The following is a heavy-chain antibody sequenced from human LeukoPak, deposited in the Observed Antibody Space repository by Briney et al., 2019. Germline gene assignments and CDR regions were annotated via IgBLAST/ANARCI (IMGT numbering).Heavy chain of an antibody. Sequence: GGSLRLSCAASGFTLSSYAMSWVRQAPGKGLEWVSAISGSGGSTYYADSVKGRFTISRDNSKNTLYLQMNSLRAEDTAVYYCAKHYYGSGSYYNRLFDYWGQGTLVTVSS. CDR1: GFTLSSYA. J-gene: IGHJ4*02. D-gene: IGHD3-10*01. V-gene: IGHV3-23*01. CDR2: ISGSGGST. CDR3: AKHYYGSGSYYNRLFDY.